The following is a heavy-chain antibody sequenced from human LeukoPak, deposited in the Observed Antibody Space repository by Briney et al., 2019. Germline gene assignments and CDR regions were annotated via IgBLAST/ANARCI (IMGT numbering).Heavy chain of an antibody. V-gene: IGHV3-48*04. D-gene: IGHD5-18*01. CDR1: GFTFSSYW. Sequence: GGSLRLSCAASGFTFSSYWMSWVRQAPGKGLEWVSYISSGGNTIYYADSVKGRFTISRDNAKNSLYLQMNSLRAEDTAVYYCAREGTAMVSFDYWGQGTLVTVSS. J-gene: IGHJ4*02. CDR3: AREGTAMVSFDY. CDR2: ISSGGNTI.